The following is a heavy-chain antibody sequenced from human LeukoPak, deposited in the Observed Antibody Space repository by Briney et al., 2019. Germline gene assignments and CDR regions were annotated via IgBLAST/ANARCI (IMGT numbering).Heavy chain of an antibody. J-gene: IGHJ4*02. Sequence: GGFLRLSCAASGFTFSSYAMSWVRQAPGKGLEWVSAISGSGGSTYYADSVKGRFTISRDNSKNTLYLQMNSLRAEDTAVYYCAKDMVLWFGEYDYWGQGTLVTVSS. D-gene: IGHD3-10*01. CDR2: ISGSGGST. CDR3: AKDMVLWFGEYDY. V-gene: IGHV3-23*01. CDR1: GFTFSSYA.